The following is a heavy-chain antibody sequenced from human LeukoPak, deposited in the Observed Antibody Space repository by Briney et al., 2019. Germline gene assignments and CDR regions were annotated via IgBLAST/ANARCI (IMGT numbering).Heavy chain of an antibody. CDR1: GGSFSGYY. D-gene: IGHD5-24*01. J-gene: IGHJ5*02. CDR3: ARGRGWLQGPGRAPPRT. CDR2: INHSGST. Sequence: SETLSLTCAVYGGSFSGYYWSWIRQPPGKGLEWIGEINHSGSTNYIPSLKSRVTISVDTSKNQFSLKLSSVTAADTAVYYCARGRGWLQGPGRAPPRTWGQGTLVTVSS. V-gene: IGHV4-34*01.